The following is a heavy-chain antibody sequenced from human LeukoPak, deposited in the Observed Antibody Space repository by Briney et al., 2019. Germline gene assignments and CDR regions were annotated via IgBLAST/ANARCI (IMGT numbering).Heavy chain of an antibody. CDR2: IWSDGKIE. D-gene: IGHD6-13*01. V-gene: IGHV3-30*02. CDR3: AKDPGTATRGFHMDV. Sequence: SGGSLRLSCAASGLTFGNYDMPWVRQSPGKGLEWLSLIWSDGKIEQYAASVEGPITISRDNSKNPVYLQMNSLRGEDTAVYYCAKDPGTATRGFHMDVWGKGTRVTVSS. CDR1: GLTFGNYD. J-gene: IGHJ6*03.